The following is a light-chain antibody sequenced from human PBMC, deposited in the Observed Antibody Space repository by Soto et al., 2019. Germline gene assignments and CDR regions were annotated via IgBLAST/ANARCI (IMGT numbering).Light chain of an antibody. CDR3: QQYGSSPYWT. CDR2: DAT. Sequence: EIVLTQSPVTLSLSPGERATLSCRASQSVSSRNLAWYQHKPGQTPRLLMYDATSRATDIPDRFSGSGSGTYFTLTISRLEPEDFAMYYCQQYGSSPYWTFGQGTKVEIK. V-gene: IGKV3-20*01. J-gene: IGKJ1*01. CDR1: QSVSSRN.